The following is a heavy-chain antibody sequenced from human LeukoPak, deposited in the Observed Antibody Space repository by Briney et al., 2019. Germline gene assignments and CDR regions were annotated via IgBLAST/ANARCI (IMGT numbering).Heavy chain of an antibody. CDR1: GYTFTGYY. D-gene: IGHD6-19*01. CDR3: ARDIVGGTVAGTFD. V-gene: IGHV1-2*02. Sequence: ASVKVSCKASGYTFTGYYMHWVRQAPGQGLEWMGWINPNSGGTNYAQKFQGRVTMTGDTSISTAYMELGRLRSDDTAVYYCARDIVGGTVAGTFDWGQGTLVTVSS. CDR2: INPNSGGT. J-gene: IGHJ4*02.